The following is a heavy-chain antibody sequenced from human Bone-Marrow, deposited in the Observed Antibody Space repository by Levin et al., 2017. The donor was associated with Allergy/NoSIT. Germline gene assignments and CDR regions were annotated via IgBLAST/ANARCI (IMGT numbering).Heavy chain of an antibody. Sequence: GGSLRLSCAASGFTFTNYAMSWVRQAPGKGLEWVSSISNSGGDTYYADSVKGRFTISRDNSKNTLYLEMNSLSAEDTAVYYCAGATGRGDHGDYWGQGTLVTVSS. D-gene: IGHD5-24*01. CDR3: AGATGRGDHGDY. CDR1: GFTFTNYA. V-gene: IGHV3-23*01. J-gene: IGHJ4*02. CDR2: ISNSGGDT.